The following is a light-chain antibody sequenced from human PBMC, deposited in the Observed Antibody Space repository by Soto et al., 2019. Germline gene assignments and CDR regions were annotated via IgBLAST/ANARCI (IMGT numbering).Light chain of an antibody. CDR2: GAS. CDR1: QSVRSN. CDR3: QQYNNLPRT. J-gene: IGKJ1*01. V-gene: IGKV3-15*01. Sequence: EIVMTQSPATLSVSPGERATLSCRASQSVRSNLAWYRQKPGQAPRLLIYGASTRATGIPARFSGSGSGTEFTLTISSLQSEDFAVYYCQQYNNLPRTFGQGTKVEIK.